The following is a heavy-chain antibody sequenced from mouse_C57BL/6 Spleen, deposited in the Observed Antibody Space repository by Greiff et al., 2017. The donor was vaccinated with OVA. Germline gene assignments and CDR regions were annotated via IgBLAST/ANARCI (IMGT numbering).Heavy chain of an antibody. CDR3: ARSWDYDDGYFDY. CDR1: GYTFTSYW. D-gene: IGHD2-4*01. V-gene: IGHV1-52*01. CDR2: IDPSDSET. J-gene: IGHJ2*01. Sequence: QVQLQQPGAELVRPGSSVKLSCKASGYTFTSYWLHWVKQRPIQGLEWIGNIDPSDSETHYNQKFKDKATLTVDKSSSTAYMQLSSLTSEDSAVYYCARSWDYDDGYFDYWGQGTTLTVSS.